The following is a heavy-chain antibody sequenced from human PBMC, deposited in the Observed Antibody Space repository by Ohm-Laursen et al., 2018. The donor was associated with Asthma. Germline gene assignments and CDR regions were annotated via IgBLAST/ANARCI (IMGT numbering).Heavy chain of an antibody. J-gene: IGHJ4*02. V-gene: IGHV3-74*01. CDR1: GFTFSVYF. D-gene: IGHD5-24*01. Sequence: SLRLSCAAFGFTFSVYFMHWVCQGPGEGLVWISHIFPHGRHTNYADSVKGRFTISRDDAQNTLYLQMNSLRADDTAVYYCARGSLEGLQWGQGTLVTVSS. CDR3: ARGSLEGLQ. CDR2: IFPHGRHT.